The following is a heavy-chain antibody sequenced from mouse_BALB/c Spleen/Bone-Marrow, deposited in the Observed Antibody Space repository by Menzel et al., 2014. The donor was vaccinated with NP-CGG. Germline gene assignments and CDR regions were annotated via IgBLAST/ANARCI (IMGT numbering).Heavy chain of an antibody. CDR2: ILPGSGST. CDR1: GYTFSRYW. Sequence: QVQLKESGAELMKPGASVKISCKATGYTFSRYWIEWVKQRPGHGLEWIGEILPGSGSTNYNEKFKGKATFTADTSSNTAYMQLSSLTSEDSAVCYCARNYGNYVWFANWGQGTLVTVSA. V-gene: IGHV1-9*01. D-gene: IGHD2-1*01. J-gene: IGHJ3*01. CDR3: ARNYGNYVWFAN.